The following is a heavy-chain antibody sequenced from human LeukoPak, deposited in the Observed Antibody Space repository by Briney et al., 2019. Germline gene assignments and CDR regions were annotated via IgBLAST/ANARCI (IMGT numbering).Heavy chain of an antibody. CDR1: GLTFSSYW. V-gene: IGHV3-74*01. CDR3: ARSPVEVDGFDI. D-gene: IGHD2-2*01. CDR2: INSDGSST. Sequence: PGGPLRLSCAASGLTFSSYWMYWVRQAPGKGLVWGSRINSDGSSTSYADSVKGRCSISRDNAKNTLYLQMNSLRAEDTAVYYCARSPVEVDGFDIWGQGTMVTVSS. J-gene: IGHJ3*02.